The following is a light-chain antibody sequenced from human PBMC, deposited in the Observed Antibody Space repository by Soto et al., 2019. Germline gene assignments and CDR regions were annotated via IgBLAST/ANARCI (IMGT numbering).Light chain of an antibody. V-gene: IGKV1-5*01. J-gene: IGKJ4*01. CDR3: QVYSRD. CDR1: RDISTW. CDR2: EAS. Sequence: DIQMTQSPSTLSASVGDRVTITCRASRDISTWLAWYQQKLGKAPKILIYEASNLESGVPSRFSGRGSGTEYTLTISSRQPADFATYDCQVYSRDFGGGTRGEIK.